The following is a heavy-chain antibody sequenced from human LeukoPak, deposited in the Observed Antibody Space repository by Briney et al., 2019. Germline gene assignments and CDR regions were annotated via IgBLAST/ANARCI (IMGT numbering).Heavy chain of an antibody. CDR2: INPNIGGT. V-gene: IGHV1-2*02. Sequence: ASVKVSCKASGYTFTGYYMHWVRQAPGQGLEWMGWINPNIGGTNYAQKFQGRVTMTRDTYIRTAYMELSRLSSDDTAVYYCARARLLYCTNGVCYMSPFDYWGQGTLVTVSS. CDR1: GYTFTGYY. D-gene: IGHD2-8*01. J-gene: IGHJ4*02. CDR3: ARARLLYCTNGVCYMSPFDY.